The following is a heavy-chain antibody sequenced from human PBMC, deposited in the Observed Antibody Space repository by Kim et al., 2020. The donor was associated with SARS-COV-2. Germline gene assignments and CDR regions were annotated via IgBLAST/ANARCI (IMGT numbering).Heavy chain of an antibody. CDR1: GFTFSSHW. Sequence: GGSLRLSCVASGFTFSSHWMNWVRQAPGKGLARVAYIKEDGTEKYYVDSVKGRFTISRDNAKNSLFLQMDSLRAEDTAVYYCARDRGGAPFDLWGRDTLVSVSS. CDR3: ARDRGGAPFDL. V-gene: IGHV3-7*03. CDR2: IKEDGTEK. D-gene: IGHD3-16*01. J-gene: IGHJ2*01.